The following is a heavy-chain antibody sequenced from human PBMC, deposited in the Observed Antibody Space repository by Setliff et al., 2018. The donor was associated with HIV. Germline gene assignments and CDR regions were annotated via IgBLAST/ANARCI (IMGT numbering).Heavy chain of an antibody. CDR2: IGGHGSII. CDR3: AREVLRGGDDAFGL. V-gene: IGHV3-48*03. D-gene: IGHD3-10*01. Sequence: GGSLRLSCAASGLIFSSYEMNWVRQAPGRGLEWISFIGGHGSIIHYADSVKGRFTISRDNAKNSVYLQMNSLRSEDSAVYYCAREVLRGGDDAFGLWGRGTVVTVSS. CDR1: GLIFSSYE. J-gene: IGHJ3*01.